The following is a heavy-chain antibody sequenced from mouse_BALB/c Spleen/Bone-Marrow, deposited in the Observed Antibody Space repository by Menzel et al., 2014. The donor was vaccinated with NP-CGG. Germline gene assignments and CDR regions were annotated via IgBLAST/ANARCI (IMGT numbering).Heavy chain of an antibody. CDR3: TRSRGYFRDWFAY. V-gene: IGHV1-39*01. J-gene: IGHJ3*01. CDR1: GHSFXGYN. CDR2: IDPYYGTT. D-gene: IGHD3-1*01. Sequence: VQLQQSGPELEKPGASVKISCKASGHSFXGYNMNWVKQSHGKSLEWIGNIDPYYGTTTFNQKFKDKATLTVDKSSSTAYMQLKSLTSEDSAVYYCTRSRGYFRDWFAYWGQGTLVTVSA.